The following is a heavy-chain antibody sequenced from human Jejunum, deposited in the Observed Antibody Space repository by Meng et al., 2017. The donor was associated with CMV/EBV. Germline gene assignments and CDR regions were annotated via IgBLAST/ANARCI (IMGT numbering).Heavy chain of an antibody. D-gene: IGHD1-26*01. J-gene: IGHJ4*02. CDR1: GGSVSRDKVS. V-gene: IGHV6-1*01. CDR3: LVGRRGADAFDY. CDR2: THYRSKLLY. Sequence: QLQLQQSGPRLLKPSQPLSLTRVISGGSVSRDKVSWKWIRQSPSRGLEWLGRTHYRSKLLYHYALSVASRIAMNTDKSNYHFFLQFKSVTAEDTSMYSCLVGRRGADAFDYWDQGTLVTVSS.